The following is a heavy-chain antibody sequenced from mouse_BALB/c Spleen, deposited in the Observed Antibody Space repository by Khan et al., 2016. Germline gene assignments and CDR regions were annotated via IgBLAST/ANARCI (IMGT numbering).Heavy chain of an antibody. D-gene: IGHD1-1*01. CDR3: ARAGYYGYLAY. CDR2: INPDSSTI. J-gene: IGHJ3*01. Sequence: EVQLQESGGGLVQPGGSLKLSCAASGFDFSRYWMSWVRQAPGKGLEWIGEINPDSSTINYTPSLKDKFIISRDNAKNTLYPQMSKVRSEDTAFYYCARAGYYGYLAYWGQGTLVTVSA. CDR1: GFDFSRYW. V-gene: IGHV4-1*02.